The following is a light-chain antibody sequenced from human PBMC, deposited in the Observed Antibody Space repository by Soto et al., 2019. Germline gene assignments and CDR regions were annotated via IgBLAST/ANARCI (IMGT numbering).Light chain of an antibody. CDR3: QQYNNWPRT. CDR1: QSVSSN. CDR2: GAS. J-gene: IGKJ1*01. V-gene: IGKV3-15*01. Sequence: ETVMTQSPATLSVSPGERATLSCRASQSVSSNLAWYQQKPGQAPRLLIYGASTRATGIPATFSGSGSGTDFTLTISSLQSEDFAVYFCQQYNNWPRTFGQGTKVEI.